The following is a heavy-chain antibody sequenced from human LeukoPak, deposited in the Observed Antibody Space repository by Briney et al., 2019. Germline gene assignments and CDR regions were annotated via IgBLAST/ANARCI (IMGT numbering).Heavy chain of an antibody. CDR2: ISYSGNT. D-gene: IGHD2-8*01. CDR1: GGSVSSSKYL. V-gene: IGHV4-39*07. CDR3: AGLGVMVLVYQSES. J-gene: IGHJ1*01. Sequence: SETLSLTCAVSGGSVSSSKYLWGWIRQPPGKELEWIGSISYSGNTDYNPSLKSRVTLSVDTSKNQFSLKLTSVTAADSTVYYCAGLGVMVLVYQSESWGQGTPVTVSS.